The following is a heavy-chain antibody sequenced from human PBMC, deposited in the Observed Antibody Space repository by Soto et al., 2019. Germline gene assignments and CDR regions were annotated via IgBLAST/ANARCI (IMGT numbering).Heavy chain of an antibody. CDR2: INAHSGGT. CDR3: ARDEVPAANWLDP. D-gene: IGHD2-2*01. V-gene: IGHV1-2*02. J-gene: IGHJ5*02. Sequence: ASVKVSCKASGFSFTGYYIHWLRQAPGQGLEWMGWINAHSGGTEYAQKFQGRVTLTTDTSTSTAYMELRSLGFDDTAVYYCARDEVPAANWLDPWGQGTLVTVSS. CDR1: GFSFTGYY.